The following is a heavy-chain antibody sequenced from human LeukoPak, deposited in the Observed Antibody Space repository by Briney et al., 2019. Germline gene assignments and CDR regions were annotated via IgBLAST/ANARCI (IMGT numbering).Heavy chain of an antibody. J-gene: IGHJ4*02. CDR2: IKQDGSDK. Sequence: GGSLRLSCTASGFTFGDYAMTWVRQAPGKGLEWVANIKQDGSDKYYVDSVKGRFTISRDNAKNSLYLQMNSLRAEDTAVYYCARGDSSGWYFDYWGQGTLVTVSS. V-gene: IGHV3-7*01. D-gene: IGHD6-19*01. CDR3: ARGDSSGWYFDY. CDR1: GFTFGDYA.